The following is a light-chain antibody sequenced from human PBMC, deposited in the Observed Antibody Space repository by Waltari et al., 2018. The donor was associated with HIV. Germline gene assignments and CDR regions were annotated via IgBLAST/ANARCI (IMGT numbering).Light chain of an antibody. V-gene: IGLV1-40*01. CDR3: HCTDSSLMGPVV. CDR1: SSNIGAGHD. J-gene: IGLJ2*01. CDR2: GNN. Sequence: QSVLTQPPSVSGAPGQRVTISCTGNSSNIGAGHDVHWYRQLPGTAPKFLISGNNFRPSGVPDRFSGSKSGTSLVITGLQADDEAVYYCHCTDSSLMGPVVFGGGTKLTVL.